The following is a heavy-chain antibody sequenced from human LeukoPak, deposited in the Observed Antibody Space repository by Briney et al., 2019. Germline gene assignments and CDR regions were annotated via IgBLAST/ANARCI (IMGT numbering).Heavy chain of an antibody. CDR2: IYSSGST. J-gene: IGHJ4*02. CDR1: GGSISSYY. CDR3: ARVSVSGTYDY. V-gene: IGHV4-4*07. Sequence: SETLSLTCTVSGGSISSYYWSWIRQPAGKGLEWIGCIYSSGSTNYNPSLKSRVTMSVDTSKNQLSLKLSSVTDADTAVYYCARVSVSGTYDYWGQGTLVTVSS. D-gene: IGHD1-26*01.